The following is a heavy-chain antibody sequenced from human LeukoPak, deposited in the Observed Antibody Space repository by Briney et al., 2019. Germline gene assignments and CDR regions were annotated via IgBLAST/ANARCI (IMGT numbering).Heavy chain of an antibody. Sequence: SETLSLTCIVSGGSISRGGDYWSWIRQPPGKGLEWIGYIYYSGSTYYNPSLKSRVTISVDTSKNQFSLKLSSVTAADTAVYYCARGFLGPYDILTGYSTGPLGYWGQGTLVTVSS. CDR2: IYYSGST. CDR3: ARGFLGPYDILTGYSTGPLGY. V-gene: IGHV4-30-4*08. D-gene: IGHD3-9*01. CDR1: GGSISRGGDY. J-gene: IGHJ4*02.